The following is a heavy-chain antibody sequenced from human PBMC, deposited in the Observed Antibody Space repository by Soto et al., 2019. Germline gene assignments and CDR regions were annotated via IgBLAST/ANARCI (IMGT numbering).Heavy chain of an antibody. J-gene: IGHJ4*02. CDR3: ARIDDYVFDY. V-gene: IGHV4-4*07. CDR2: IYTSGST. D-gene: IGHD4-17*01. Sequence: QVQLQESGPGLVKPSETLSLTCTVSGGSISSYYWSWIRQPAGKGVEWIGRIYTSGSTNYNPSLTRRVTMSVDTSKNRFSLKLSSVTAADTAVYYCARIDDYVFDYWGQGTLVTVSS. CDR1: GGSISSYY.